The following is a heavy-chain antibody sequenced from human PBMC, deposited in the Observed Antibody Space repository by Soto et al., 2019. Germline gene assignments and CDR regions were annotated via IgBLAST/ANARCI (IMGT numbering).Heavy chain of an antibody. CDR2: TYFRSKWYN. D-gene: IGHD1-1*01. Sequence: SQTLSLTCAISGDSVSSNTASWNWIRQSPSRGLEWLGRTYFRSKWYNDYAVSVKSRIIINPDTSNNQFSLQLNSVTPEDTAVYFCAKGDNLGPKPATASDPWGQGIMVTVSS. V-gene: IGHV6-1*01. CDR1: GDSVSSNTAS. J-gene: IGHJ5*02. CDR3: AKGDNLGPKPATASDP.